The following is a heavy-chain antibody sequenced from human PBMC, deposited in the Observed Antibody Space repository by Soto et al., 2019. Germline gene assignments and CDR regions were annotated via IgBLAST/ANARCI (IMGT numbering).Heavy chain of an antibody. CDR3: ARHHDYIWGSYPPMAFDI. V-gene: IGHV4-59*08. J-gene: IGHJ3*02. D-gene: IGHD3-16*02. Sequence: SETLSLTCTVSGGSISSYYWSWIRQPPGKGLEWIGYIYYSGSTNYNPSLKSGVTISVDTSKNQFSLKLSSVTAADTAVYYCARHHDYIWGSYPPMAFDIWGQGTMVTVSS. CDR1: GGSISSYY. CDR2: IYYSGST.